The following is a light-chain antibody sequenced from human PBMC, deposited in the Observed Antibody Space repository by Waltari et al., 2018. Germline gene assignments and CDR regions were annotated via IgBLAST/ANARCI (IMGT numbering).Light chain of an antibody. V-gene: IGLV1-44*01. CDR1: YSNIGNNV. CDR3: AAWDDSLNGRWV. Sequence: QSVLTQPPSASGTPGQRVTISCSGTYSNIGNNVVNWYQQLPGTAPKLLIYRNDLRPSGVPDRFSGSKAGSSASLAISGLHSEDEADYYCAAWDDSLNGRWVFGGGTKVTFL. J-gene: IGLJ3*02. CDR2: RND.